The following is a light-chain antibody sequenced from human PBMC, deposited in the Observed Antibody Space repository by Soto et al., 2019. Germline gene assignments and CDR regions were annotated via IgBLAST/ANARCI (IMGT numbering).Light chain of an antibody. Sequence: DIQLTQSPSFLSASVGDRVTITCRASQGIRDFLAWYQQKPGKAPKLLIYAASTLQTGVPTRFSGIASGTEFTLIISNLQPADFATYYEQQFNVYPLTFGGGTKVEIK. CDR1: QGIRDF. CDR3: QQFNVYPLT. V-gene: IGKV1-9*01. J-gene: IGKJ4*01. CDR2: AAS.